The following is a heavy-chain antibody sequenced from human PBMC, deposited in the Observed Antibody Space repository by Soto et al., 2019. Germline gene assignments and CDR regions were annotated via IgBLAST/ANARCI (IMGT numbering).Heavy chain of an antibody. J-gene: IGHJ4*02. CDR1: GYTFTNYD. CDR3: VGLPDSVDVLTGRSCYNDY. V-gene: IGHV1-8*01. Sequence: QVQLVQSGAEVKKPGASVKVSCKASGYTFTNYDINWVRHATGQGLEWMGWMNPNSGNTGSAQKFQGRVTMTRDTAINTAYMELRGLRSYDSAVYYCVGLPDSVDVLTGRSCYNDYWGQGTLVTVSS. CDR2: MNPNSGNT. D-gene: IGHD3-9*01.